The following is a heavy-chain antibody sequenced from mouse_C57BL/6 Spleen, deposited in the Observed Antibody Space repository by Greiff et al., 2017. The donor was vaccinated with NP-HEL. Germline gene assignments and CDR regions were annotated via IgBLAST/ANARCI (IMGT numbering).Heavy chain of an antibody. CDR1: GYTFTSYW. CDR2: IDPSDSYT. D-gene: IGHD1-1*01. J-gene: IGHJ1*03. CDR3: ARKRGYGSSLYWYFDV. V-gene: IGHV1-69*01. Sequence: QVQLQQPGAELVMPGASVKLSCKASGYTFTSYWMHWVKQRPGQGLEWIGEIDPSDSYTNYNQKFKGKSTLTVDKSSSTAYMQLNSLTSEDSAVYYCARKRGYGSSLYWYFDVWGTGTTVTVSS.